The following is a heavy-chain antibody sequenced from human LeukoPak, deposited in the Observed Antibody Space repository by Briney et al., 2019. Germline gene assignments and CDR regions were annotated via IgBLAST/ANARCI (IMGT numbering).Heavy chain of an antibody. CDR1: GGTFSSYA. D-gene: IGHD3-22*01. J-gene: IGHJ5*02. CDR3: ARERPPYYYDSSGDNWFDP. Sequence: GASVKVSCKASGGTFSSYAISWVRQAPGQGLKWMGGIIPIFGTANYAQKFQGRVTITADKSTSTAYMELSSLRSEDTAVYYCARERPPYYYDSSGDNWFDPWGQGTLVTVSS. CDR2: IIPIFGTA. V-gene: IGHV1-69*06.